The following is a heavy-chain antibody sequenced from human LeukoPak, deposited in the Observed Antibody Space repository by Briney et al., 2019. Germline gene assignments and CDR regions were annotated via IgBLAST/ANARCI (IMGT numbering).Heavy chain of an antibody. CDR2: IKQDGTEK. D-gene: IGHD3-10*01. CDR1: GFTFSSYE. J-gene: IGHJ4*02. V-gene: IGHV3-7*01. Sequence: GGSLRLSCAASGFTFSSYEMSWVRQAPGKGLEWVANIKQDGTEKYYVDSVKGRFTISRDNAKNSLYLQMNSLRVEDTAVYYCTKLAKYFYGSETYYFFEHWGQGTPVTASS. CDR3: TKLAKYFYGSETYYFFEH.